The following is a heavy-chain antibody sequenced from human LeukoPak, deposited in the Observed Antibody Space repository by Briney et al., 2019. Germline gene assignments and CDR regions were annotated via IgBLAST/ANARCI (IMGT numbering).Heavy chain of an antibody. Sequence: SETLSLTCAVYGGSFSGYYWSWIRQPPGKGLEWIGEINHSGSTNYNPSLKSRVTISVDTSKNQFSLKLSSVTAADTAVYYCARRGVYLYYFDYWGQGTLVTVSS. CDR3: ARRGVYLYYFDY. CDR1: GGSFSGYY. J-gene: IGHJ4*02. D-gene: IGHD5/OR15-5a*01. CDR2: INHSGST. V-gene: IGHV4-34*01.